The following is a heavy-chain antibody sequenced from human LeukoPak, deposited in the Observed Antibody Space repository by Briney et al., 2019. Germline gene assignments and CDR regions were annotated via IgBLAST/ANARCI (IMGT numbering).Heavy chain of an antibody. Sequence: GGSLRLSCAASGFTFSRYGMHWVRQAPGKGLEWVAVISYDGNNKYYSDSVKGRFTISRDNSKNTLYLQMNSLRAEDTAVYYCAALDNGRDYWGQGTLVTVSS. D-gene: IGHD1-14*01. J-gene: IGHJ4*02. V-gene: IGHV3-30*03. CDR2: ISYDGNNK. CDR1: GFTFSRYG. CDR3: AALDNGRDY.